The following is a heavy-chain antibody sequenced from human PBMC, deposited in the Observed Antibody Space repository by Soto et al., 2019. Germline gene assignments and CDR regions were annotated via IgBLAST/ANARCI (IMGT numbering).Heavy chain of an antibody. J-gene: IGHJ4*02. CDR2: IRSKGSSYAT. V-gene: IGHV3-73*01. Sequence: EVQLVESGGGLVQPGGSLKLSCAASGFSFSASAIHWVRQASGKGLVWVGRIRSKGSSYATEYAASVKGRFTISRDDSKSTAYLQMNGLKTDDTAVYYCASRARISMIGDYWGQGTLVTVSS. D-gene: IGHD3-22*01. CDR3: ASRARISMIGDY. CDR1: GFSFSASA.